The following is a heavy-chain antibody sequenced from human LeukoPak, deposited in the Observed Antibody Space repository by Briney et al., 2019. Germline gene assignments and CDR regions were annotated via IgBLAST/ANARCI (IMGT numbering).Heavy chain of an antibody. CDR3: AKGLDYDSSGYYYPSGGAFDI. J-gene: IGHJ3*02. V-gene: IGHV3-23*01. CDR1: GFTFSSYG. CDR2: ISGSGGST. D-gene: IGHD3-22*01. Sequence: PGGSLRLSCAASGFTFSSYGMSWVRQAPGKGLEWVSAISGSGGSTYYADSVKGRFTISRDNSKNTLYLQMNSLRAEDTAVYYCAKGLDYDSSGYYYPSGGAFDIWGQGTMVTVSS.